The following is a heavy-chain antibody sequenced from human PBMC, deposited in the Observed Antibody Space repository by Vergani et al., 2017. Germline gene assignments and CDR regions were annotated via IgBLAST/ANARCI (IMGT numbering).Heavy chain of an antibody. D-gene: IGHD3-10*01. CDR2: VSFRGYT. Sequence: QVKLQESGPGLVKPSETLSLTCTVSGASVNSYYWSWIRKPPGKGLEWMGHVSFRGYTLYHPSVKGRMTISLNTSSNQFSLYLTSVTAADMAVYYCAKSRIYYGAGSPDYRGQGTLVAVCS. J-gene: IGHJ4*02. V-gene: IGHV4-59*02. CDR3: AKSRIYYGAGSPDY. CDR1: GASVNSYY.